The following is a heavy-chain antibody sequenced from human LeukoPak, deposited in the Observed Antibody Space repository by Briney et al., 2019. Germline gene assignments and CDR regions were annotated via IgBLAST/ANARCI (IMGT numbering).Heavy chain of an antibody. Sequence: GRSLRLSCAASGFTFSRYGMHWVPQAPGKGLEWVAVISYDGGTKYYADSVKGRLTTSRDNSKNTLYLQMNSLRAKDTAVYYCAKTQSSSWYYFDYSGDGTPVTVSS. V-gene: IGHV3-30*18. D-gene: IGHD6-13*01. CDR3: AKTQSSSWYYFDY. CDR2: ISYDGGTK. CDR1: GFTFSRYG. J-gene: IGHJ4*01.